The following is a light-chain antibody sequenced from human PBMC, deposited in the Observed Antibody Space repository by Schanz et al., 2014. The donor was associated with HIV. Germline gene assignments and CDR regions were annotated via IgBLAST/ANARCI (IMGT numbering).Light chain of an antibody. V-gene: IGKV3-20*01. CDR2: GAS. J-gene: IGKJ2*01. CDR3: QQFDSSPYT. Sequence: EMVMTQSPATLSVSPGERVTLSCRASQSISSHLAWYQQKVGQAPRLLIYGASSRATGIPDRFSGSGSGTDFTLTINRLEPEDFAVYYCQQFDSSPYTFGQGTKLEIK. CDR1: QSISSH.